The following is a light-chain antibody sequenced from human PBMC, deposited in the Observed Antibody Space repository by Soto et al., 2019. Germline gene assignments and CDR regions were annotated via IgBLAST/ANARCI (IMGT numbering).Light chain of an antibody. V-gene: IGKV3-20*01. CDR3: QQYGSSPGT. Sequence: EIVLTQSPDTLSLSPGERATLSCRASQSISSTHLVWYQQKPGQAPSLLIFGASSRATGIPDRFSGSGSGTDFTLTISGLEPEDFEVYYCQQYGSSPGTFGRGTKVDIK. CDR1: QSISSTH. CDR2: GAS. J-gene: IGKJ1*01.